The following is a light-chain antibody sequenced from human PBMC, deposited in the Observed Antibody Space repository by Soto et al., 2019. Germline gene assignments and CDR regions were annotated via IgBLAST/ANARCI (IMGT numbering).Light chain of an antibody. J-gene: IGKJ5*01. CDR1: QSVSNNY. CDR2: GAS. V-gene: IGKV3D-20*02. CDR3: QQRSNWHPIT. Sequence: EILLTQSPGTLSLSPGERATLSCSASQSVSNNYLAWHQQKPGQAPRLIIHGASNRANGIPDRFSGSGSGTDFTLTISRLEPEDFATYYCQQRSNWHPITFGQGTRLEI.